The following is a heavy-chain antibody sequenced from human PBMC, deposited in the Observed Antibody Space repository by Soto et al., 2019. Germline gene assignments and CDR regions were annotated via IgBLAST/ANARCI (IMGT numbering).Heavy chain of an antibody. J-gene: IGHJ3*02. Sequence: SVKVSCKASGGTFSSYAISWVRQPPGQGLEWMGGIIPIFGTANYSQKFQGRVTITADESTSTAYMELSSLRSEDTAVYYCARDAIGYCGGDCYPDDAFDIWGQGTMVTVSS. CDR3: ARDAIGYCGGDCYPDDAFDI. D-gene: IGHD2-21*02. CDR1: GGTFSSYA. V-gene: IGHV1-69*13. CDR2: IIPIFGTA.